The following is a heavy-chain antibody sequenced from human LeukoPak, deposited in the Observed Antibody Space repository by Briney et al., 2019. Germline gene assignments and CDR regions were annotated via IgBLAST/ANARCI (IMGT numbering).Heavy chain of an antibody. CDR2: IYYSGST. CDR3: ARDKAKFGESTGFDP. Sequence: SETLSLTCTVSGGSISSYYWSWIRQPPGKGLEWIGYIYYSGSTNYNPSLKSRVTISVDTSKNQFSLKLSSVTAADTAVYYCARDKAKFGESTGFDPWAQGTLVTVSS. J-gene: IGHJ5*02. CDR1: GGSISSYY. V-gene: IGHV4-59*01. D-gene: IGHD3-10*01.